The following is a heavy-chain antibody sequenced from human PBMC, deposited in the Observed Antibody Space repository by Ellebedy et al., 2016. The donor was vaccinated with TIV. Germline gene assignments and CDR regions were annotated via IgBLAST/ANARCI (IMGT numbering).Heavy chain of an antibody. CDR3: ARDPAQPRGRFDT. J-gene: IGHJ5*02. D-gene: IGHD1-14*01. Sequence: MPSETLSLTCTVSGASISPSSYYWGWIRQPPGKGLEWIGTMYYGGRTYYNPPLKTRVTLSIDTSRNQFSLKLTSVTAADTAVYYCARDPAQPRGRFDTWGQGTLVTVSS. CDR2: MYYGGRT. CDR1: GASISPSSYY. V-gene: IGHV4-39*07.